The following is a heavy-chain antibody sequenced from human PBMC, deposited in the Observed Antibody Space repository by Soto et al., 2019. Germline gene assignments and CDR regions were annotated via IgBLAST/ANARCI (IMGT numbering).Heavy chain of an antibody. CDR1: GGSISSSSYY. D-gene: IGHD3-10*01. V-gene: IGHV4-39*01. Sequence: SETLSLTCTVSGGSISSSSYYWGWIRQPPGKGLEWIGSIYYSGSTYYNPSLKSRVTISVDTSKNQFSLKLSSVTAADTAVYYCARAMHRANYYGSGSYYKNYYYMDVWGKGTTVTVSS. J-gene: IGHJ6*03. CDR3: ARAMHRANYYGSGSYYKNYYYMDV. CDR2: IYYSGST.